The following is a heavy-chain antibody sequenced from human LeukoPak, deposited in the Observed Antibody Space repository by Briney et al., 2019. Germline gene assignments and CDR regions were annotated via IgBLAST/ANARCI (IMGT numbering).Heavy chain of an antibody. CDR2: IWYGGSNK. J-gene: IGHJ4*02. D-gene: IGHD3-22*01. CDR1: GFTFSSYG. Sequence: GGSLRLSCAASGFTFSSYGMHWVRQAPGKGLEWVAVIWYGGSNKYYADSVKGRFTISRDNSKNSLYLQMNSLRTEDTALYYCAKSSREYYYDSSGYKHPAPFDYWGQGTLVTVSS. V-gene: IGHV3-33*03. CDR3: AKSSREYYYDSSGYKHPAPFDY.